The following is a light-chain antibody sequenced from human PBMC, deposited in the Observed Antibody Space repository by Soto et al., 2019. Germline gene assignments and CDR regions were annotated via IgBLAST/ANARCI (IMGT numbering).Light chain of an antibody. V-gene: IGLV2-18*02. CDR3: SSYTSSSIYV. CDR2: EVS. Sequence: QSVLTQPPSVSGSPGQSVTISCTGTSSDVGSYNRVSWYQQPLGTAPKLMIYEVSNRPSGVPDRFSGSKSGNTASLTISGLQAEDEADYYCSSYTSSSIYVFGTGTKVTVL. CDR1: SSDVGSYNR. J-gene: IGLJ1*01.